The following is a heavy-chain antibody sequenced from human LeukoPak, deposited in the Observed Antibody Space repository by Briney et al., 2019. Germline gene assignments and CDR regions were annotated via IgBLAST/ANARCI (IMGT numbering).Heavy chain of an antibody. V-gene: IGHV1-18*01. J-gene: IGHJ4*02. Sequence: ASVKVSCKASGYTFTSYGISWVRQAPGQGLEWMGWISGYNGNTKYGQKFQGRVTMTTDTSTSTAYMELRSLRSDDTAGYYCARDLSGLAPSGYWGQGTLVTVSS. CDR3: ARDLSGLAPSGY. CDR1: GYTFTSYG. CDR2: ISGYNGNT. D-gene: IGHD6-19*01.